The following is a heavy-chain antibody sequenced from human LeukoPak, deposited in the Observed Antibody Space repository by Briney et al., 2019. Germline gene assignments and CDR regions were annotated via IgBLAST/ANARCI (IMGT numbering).Heavy chain of an antibody. V-gene: IGHV6-1*01. J-gene: IGHJ6*03. D-gene: IGHD2-2*01. CDR1: GDSVSSNSAA. CDR2: TYYRSKWYN. CDR3: ARGTKILAVVVPAGYYYYYMDV. Sequence: SQTLSLTCAISGDSVSSNSAAWNWIRQSPSRGLEWLGRTYYRSKWYNDYAVSVKSRITINPDTPKNQFSLQLNSVTPEDTAVYYCARGTKILAVVVPAGYYYYYMDVWGKGTTVTISS.